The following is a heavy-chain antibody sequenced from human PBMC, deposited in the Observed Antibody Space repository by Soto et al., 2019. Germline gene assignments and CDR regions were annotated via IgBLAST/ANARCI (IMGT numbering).Heavy chain of an antibody. D-gene: IGHD3-3*01. CDR3: ARDFSGMDV. V-gene: IGHV4-59*01. CDR1: VASIISYY. J-gene: IGHJ6*04. Sequence: SETLSLTCTVSVASIISYYWGWIRQPPGKGLEWIGYIYYSGSTNYNPSLKSRVTISVDTSKNQFSLKLSSVTAADTAVYYCARDFSGMDVWGKGTTVTVSS. CDR2: IYYSGST.